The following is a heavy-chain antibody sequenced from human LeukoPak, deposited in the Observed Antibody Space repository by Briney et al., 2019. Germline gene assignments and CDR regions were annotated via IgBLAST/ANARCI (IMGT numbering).Heavy chain of an antibody. CDR3: AQISVETSRNRWADFDS. CDR1: GFTFSTYA. D-gene: IGHD5-18*01. J-gene: IGHJ4*02. CDR2: LNYNGGNT. Sequence: GGSLRLSCAASGFTFSTYAMTWLRQAPGKGLEWVSALNYNGGNTYYADSVKGRFTISRDNSKNMLYLQMNSLRAEDTAIYYCAQISVETSRNRWADFDSWGQGILVTVSS. V-gene: IGHV3-23*01.